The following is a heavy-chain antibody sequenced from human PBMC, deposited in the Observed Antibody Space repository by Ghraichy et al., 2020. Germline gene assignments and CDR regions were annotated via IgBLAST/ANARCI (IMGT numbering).Heavy chain of an antibody. CDR3: ARPEWYYYDSSGYYYENY. D-gene: IGHD3-22*01. CDR2: IKQDGSEK. CDR1: GFTFSSYW. V-gene: IGHV3-7*01. Sequence: GGSLRLSCAASGFTFSSYWMSWVRQAPGKGLEWVANIKQDGSEKYYVDSVKGRFTISRDNAKNSLYLQMNSLRAEDTAVYYCARPEWYYYDSSGYYYENYWGQGTLVTVSS. J-gene: IGHJ4*02.